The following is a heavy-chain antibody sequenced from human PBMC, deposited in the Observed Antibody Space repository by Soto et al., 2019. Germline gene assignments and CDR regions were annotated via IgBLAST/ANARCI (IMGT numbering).Heavy chain of an antibody. Sequence: PGGSLRLSCAASGFTFSTHDLHWVRQAPGKGLEWVALISYDGSNEYYAGSVKGRFTISRDNSKNTLYLQMNSLRPEDTAVYYCAEGRDSSGYYYAYWGQGALVTVSS. D-gene: IGHD3-22*01. CDR1: GFTFSTHD. CDR3: AEGRDSSGYYYAY. CDR2: ISYDGSNE. J-gene: IGHJ4*02. V-gene: IGHV3-30*03.